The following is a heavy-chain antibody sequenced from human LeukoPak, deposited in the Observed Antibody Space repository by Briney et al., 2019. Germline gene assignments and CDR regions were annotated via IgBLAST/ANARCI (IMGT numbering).Heavy chain of an antibody. V-gene: IGHV1-69*05. J-gene: IGHJ4*02. CDR3: ARGEVDTTMITATPLNY. Sequence: SVKVSCKASGGTFSSYAISWVRQAPGQGLEWMGGIIPIFGTTNYAQKFQGRVTITTDESTGTAYMELSSLRSEDTAVYYCARGEVDTTMITATPLNYWGQGTLVTVSS. CDR2: IIPIFGTT. CDR1: GGTFSSYA. D-gene: IGHD5-18*01.